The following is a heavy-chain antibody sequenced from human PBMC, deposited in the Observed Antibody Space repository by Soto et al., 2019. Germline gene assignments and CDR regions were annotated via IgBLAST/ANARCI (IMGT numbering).Heavy chain of an antibody. Sequence: PSETLSLTCAVYGGSFRGYFWSWIRQPPGKGLEWIGEINHSGITSYSPSLGSRVTTSVDTPKNQFSLRLRSVTAADTAIYYCARDSGYGSGASVNHYLDFWGRGTLVTVSS. CDR2: INHSGIT. D-gene: IGHD3-10*01. CDR1: GGSFRGYF. V-gene: IGHV4-34*10. J-gene: IGHJ4*01. CDR3: ARDSGYGSGASVNHYLDF.